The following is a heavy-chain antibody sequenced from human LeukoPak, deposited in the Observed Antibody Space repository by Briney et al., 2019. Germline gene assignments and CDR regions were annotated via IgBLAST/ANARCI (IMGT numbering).Heavy chain of an antibody. CDR3: ASPVGATTVRAFDI. Sequence: GGSLRLSCAASGFIFGDHYMDWVRQAPGKGLEWVGRTRNEANIYTTKYAASVKGRFTISSDDSKNSLYLQMNSLKTEDTAVYYCASPVGATTVRAFDIWGQGTMVTVSS. D-gene: IGHD1-26*01. CDR1: GFIFGDHY. J-gene: IGHJ3*02. V-gene: IGHV3-72*01. CDR2: TRNEANIYTT.